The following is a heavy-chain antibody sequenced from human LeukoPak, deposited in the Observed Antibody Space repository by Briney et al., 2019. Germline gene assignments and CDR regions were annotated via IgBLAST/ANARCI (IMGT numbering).Heavy chain of an antibody. Sequence: GGSLTLSCAASGFTFSSYGMHWVRQAPGKGLEWVAFIRYDGSNKYYADSVKGRFTISRDNSKITLYLQMNSLRAEDTAVYYCAKERVVVIKEAVFDYWGQGTLVTVSS. J-gene: IGHJ4*02. CDR3: AKERVVVIKEAVFDY. CDR1: GFTFSSYG. CDR2: IRYDGSNK. V-gene: IGHV3-30*02. D-gene: IGHD3-22*01.